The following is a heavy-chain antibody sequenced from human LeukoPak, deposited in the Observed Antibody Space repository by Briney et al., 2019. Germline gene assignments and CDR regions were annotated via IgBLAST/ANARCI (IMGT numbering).Heavy chain of an antibody. CDR1: GFTFSSYS. CDR3: ARVDDGLDY. V-gene: IGHV3-21*01. CDR2: ISSSSSYI. J-gene: IGHJ4*02. Sequence: PGGSLRLSCAASGFTFSSYSMNWVRQAPGKGLEWVSSISSSSSYIYYEDSVKGRFTISRDNAKNSLYLQMNSLRAEDTAVYYCARVDDGLDYWGQGTLVTVSS. D-gene: IGHD5-24*01.